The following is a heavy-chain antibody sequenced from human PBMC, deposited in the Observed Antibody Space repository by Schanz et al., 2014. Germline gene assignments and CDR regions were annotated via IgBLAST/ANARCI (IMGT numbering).Heavy chain of an antibody. V-gene: IGHV3-33*08. Sequence: VQLVDSGGGLVQPGGSLRLSCAASGFTVSNSYIHWVRQAPGKGLEWVAIIWYDGSNKYYADSVKGRFTISRDNSKNTVNLQMNSLRAEDTGMYYCARGDPVAGLDYWGRGTLVTVSS. CDR2: IWYDGSNK. CDR3: ARGDPVAGLDY. J-gene: IGHJ4*02. CDR1: GFTVSNSY.